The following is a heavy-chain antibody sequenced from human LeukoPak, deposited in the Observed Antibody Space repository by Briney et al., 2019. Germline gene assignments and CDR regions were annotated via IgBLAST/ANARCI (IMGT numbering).Heavy chain of an antibody. CDR3: ARVSYFWSGYYMFDY. Sequence: SETLSLTSAVYGGSFSGYYWSWIRQPPGKGLEWIGEINHSGSTNYNPSLKSRVTISVDTSKNQFSLKLSSVTAADTAVYYCARVSYFWSGYYMFDYWGQGTLVTVSS. V-gene: IGHV4-34*01. CDR1: GGSFSGYY. J-gene: IGHJ4*02. D-gene: IGHD3-3*01. CDR2: INHSGST.